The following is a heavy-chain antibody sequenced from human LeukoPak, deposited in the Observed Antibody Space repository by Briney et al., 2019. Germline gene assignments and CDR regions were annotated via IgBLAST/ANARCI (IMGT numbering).Heavy chain of an antibody. Sequence: SETLSLTCTVSGGSISSYYWTWIRQPPGKGLEWIGYIYYSGSTNYDPSLKSRVTISVDTSKNQFSLKLSSVTAADTAVYYCARQGGGNRNGMDVWGQGTTVTVSS. J-gene: IGHJ6*02. CDR3: ARQGGGNRNGMDV. CDR1: GGSISSYY. V-gene: IGHV4-59*08. D-gene: IGHD4-23*01. CDR2: IYYSGST.